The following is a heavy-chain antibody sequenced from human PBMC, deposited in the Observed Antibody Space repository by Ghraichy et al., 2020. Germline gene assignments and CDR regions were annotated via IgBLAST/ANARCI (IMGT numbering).Heavy chain of an antibody. D-gene: IGHD3-16*01. V-gene: IGHV3-23*01. Sequence: GGSLRLSCAASGFTFSTYAISWVRQPPGKGLEWVSSITAAGVGTYYADSVKGRFTISRDNSKNTLYLQMNSLRAEDSAVYYCAKEICDDMHWGQRCGFYGVAVACTKSTAAVPS. CDR3: AKEICDDMHWGQRCGFYGVAV. CDR2: ITAAGVGT. J-gene: IGHJ6*04. CDR1: GFTFSTYA.